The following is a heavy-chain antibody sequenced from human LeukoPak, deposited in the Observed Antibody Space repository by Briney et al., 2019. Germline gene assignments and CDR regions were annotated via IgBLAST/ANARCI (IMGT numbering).Heavy chain of an antibody. CDR3: ASGAASSFYYTLGY. J-gene: IGHJ4*02. D-gene: IGHD3-22*01. V-gene: IGHV3-74*01. Sequence: PGGSLRLSCAASGFTFNTYFLHWVRQAPGKGLVWVSRINSDGSSTTYADSVKGRFTISRNNAKNTLYLQMNILRAEDTAVYYCASGAASSFYYTLGYWGQGILVTVSS. CDR2: INSDGSST. CDR1: GFTFNTYF.